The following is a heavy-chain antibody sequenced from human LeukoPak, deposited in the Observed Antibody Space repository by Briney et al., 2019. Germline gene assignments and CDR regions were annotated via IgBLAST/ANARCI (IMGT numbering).Heavy chain of an antibody. V-gene: IGHV1-2*02. J-gene: IGHJ4*02. CDR2: INPNSGGT. CDR1: GYTFTGYY. CDR3: ARDLRVGATSDY. Sequence: ASVKVSCKASGYTFTGYYMHWMRQAPGQGLEWMGWINPNSGGTNYAQKFRGRVTMTRDTSISTAYMELSRLRSDDTAVYYCARDLRVGATSDYWGQRTLVTVSS. D-gene: IGHD1-26*01.